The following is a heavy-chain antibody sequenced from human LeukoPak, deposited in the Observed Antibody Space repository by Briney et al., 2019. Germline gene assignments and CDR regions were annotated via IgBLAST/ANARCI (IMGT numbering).Heavy chain of an antibody. CDR3: ARGGAAAVGWFDP. CDR2: IYYSGST. V-gene: IGHV4-59*01. D-gene: IGHD6-13*01. CDR1: GGSISSYY. J-gene: IGHJ5*02. Sequence: SETLSLTCTVSGGSISSYYWSWIRQPPGKGLEWIGYIYYSGSTNYNPSLKSRVTISVDTSKNQFSLKLSSVTAADTAVYYCARGGAAAVGWFDPWGQGTLVTVSS.